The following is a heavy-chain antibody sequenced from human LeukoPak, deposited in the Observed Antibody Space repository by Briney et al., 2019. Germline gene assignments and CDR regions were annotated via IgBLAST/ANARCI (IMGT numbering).Heavy chain of an antibody. J-gene: IGHJ6*02. CDR1: GFTFDDYA. D-gene: IGHD6-13*01. Sequence: GGSLRLSCAASGFTFDDYAMHWVRHAPGKGLEWVSLISWDGGSTYYADSVKGRFTISRDNSKNSLYLQMNSLRAEDTALYYCAKDEQQERGYYYGMDVWGQGTTVTVSS. V-gene: IGHV3-43D*03. CDR2: ISWDGGST. CDR3: AKDEQQERGYYYGMDV.